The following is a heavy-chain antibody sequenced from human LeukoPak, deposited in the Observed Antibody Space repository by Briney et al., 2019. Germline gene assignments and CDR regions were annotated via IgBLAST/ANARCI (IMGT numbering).Heavy chain of an antibody. CDR3: ARSSIAARREPNFDY. J-gene: IGHJ4*02. D-gene: IGHD6-6*01. CDR2: IYHSGST. Sequence: CXVSGGSISSSSYXXGWIRQPPGXXXXGXGYIYHSGSTYYNPSLKSRVTISVDRSKNQFSLKLSSVTAADTAVYYCARSSIAARREPNFDYWGQGTLVTVSS. V-gene: IGHV4-30-2*01. CDR1: GGSISSSSYX.